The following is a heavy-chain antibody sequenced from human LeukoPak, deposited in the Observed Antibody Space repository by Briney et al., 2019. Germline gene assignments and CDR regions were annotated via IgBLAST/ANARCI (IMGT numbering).Heavy chain of an antibody. CDR1: GYTFTSYD. CDR3: ARRYSDSGNYYYMDV. V-gene: IGHV1-8*01. J-gene: IGHJ6*03. D-gene: IGHD3-22*01. CDR2: MNPNSGNT. Sequence: ASVKVSCKASGYTFTSYDIDWVRQATGQGLEWMGWMNPNSGNTGYAQNFQGRVTMTRNTSISAAYMELSSLRSEDTAVYYCARRYSDSGNYYYMDVWGKGTTVTISS.